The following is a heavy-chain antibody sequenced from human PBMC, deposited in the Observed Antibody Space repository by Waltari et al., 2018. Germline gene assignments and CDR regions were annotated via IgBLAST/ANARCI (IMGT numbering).Heavy chain of an antibody. J-gene: IGHJ6*03. V-gene: IGHV4-39*01. CDR3: AKSSPMVRGDLVLGYMDV. CDR2: IYYSGST. CDR1: GGSISSSSYY. D-gene: IGHD3-10*01. Sequence: QLQLQESGPGLVKPSETLSLTCTVSGGSISSSSYYWGWIRQPPGKGLEWIGSIYYSGSTYSNPSLKSRVTISVDTSKNQFSLKLSSVTAADTAVYYCAKSSPMVRGDLVLGYMDVWGKGTTFTVSS.